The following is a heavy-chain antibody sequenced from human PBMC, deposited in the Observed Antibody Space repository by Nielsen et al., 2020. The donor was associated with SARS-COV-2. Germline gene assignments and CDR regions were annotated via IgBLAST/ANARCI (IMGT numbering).Heavy chain of an antibody. V-gene: IGHV3-11*06. D-gene: IGHD3-10*01. CDR3: ARVVSGADTNYYGSGSLSLVSYYYMDV. J-gene: IGHJ6*03. CDR2: ISSSSSYT. Sequence: WIRQPPGKGLEWVSYISSSSSYTNYADSVKGRFTISRDKAKNSLYLQMNSLRAEDTAVYYCARVVSGADTNYYGSGSLSLVSYYYMDVWGKGTTVTVSS.